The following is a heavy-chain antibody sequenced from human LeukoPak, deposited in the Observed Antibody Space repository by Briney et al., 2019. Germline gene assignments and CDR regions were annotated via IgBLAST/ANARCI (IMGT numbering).Heavy chain of an antibody. CDR1: GFTFSEYG. J-gene: IGHJ6*04. V-gene: IGHV3-48*03. Sequence: GGSLRLSCAASGFTFSEYGMNWVRQAPGKGLDWVSYIGSSGTTIFYADSVKGRFTISRDNAKTSLYLQMNSLRAEDTAVYYCAELGITMIGGVWGKGTTVTISS. D-gene: IGHD3-10*02. CDR3: AELGITMIGGV. CDR2: IGSSGTTI.